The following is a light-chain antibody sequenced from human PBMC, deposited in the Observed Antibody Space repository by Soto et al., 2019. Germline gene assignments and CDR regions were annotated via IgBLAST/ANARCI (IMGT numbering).Light chain of an antibody. V-gene: IGLV1-44*01. CDR1: SYNIGSNP. CDR2: SNN. Sequence: QSVLTQSPSASGTPGQRVTISCSGSSYNIGSNPVNWYQQLPGTAPKLLIYSNNQRPSGVPDRFSGSKSGTSASLAISGLQSEDEADYYCAAWDDSRNGPVFGGGTKLTVL. J-gene: IGLJ2*01. CDR3: AAWDDSRNGPV.